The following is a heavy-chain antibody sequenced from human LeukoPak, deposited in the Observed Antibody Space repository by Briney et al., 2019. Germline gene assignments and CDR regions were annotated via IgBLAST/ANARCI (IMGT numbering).Heavy chain of an antibody. CDR1: GFTFSSYA. J-gene: IGHJ4*02. CDR3: AKSILVTPITTICDY. CDR2: VSSSGGST. Sequence: GGSLRLSCAASGFTFSSYAMSWVRQAPGKGLEWVSAVSSSGGSTNYADYVKGQFTISRDNSKNTVYLHMNNLRAEDTAVYYCAKSILVTPITTICDYWDQGTLVTVSS. V-gene: IGHV3-23*01. D-gene: IGHD3-22*01.